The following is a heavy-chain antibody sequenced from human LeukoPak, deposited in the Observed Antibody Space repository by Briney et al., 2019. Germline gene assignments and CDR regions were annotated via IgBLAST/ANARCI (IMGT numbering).Heavy chain of an antibody. CDR3: AKHKGSGSYYLYSFDY. Sequence: PGGSLRLSCAASGFTFSTYAMSWVRQAPGKGLEWVSSISGSGGFTYYADSVKGRFTISRDNSKNTLYLQMNSLRAEDTAVYYCAKHKGSGSYYLYSFDYWGQGTLVTVSS. J-gene: IGHJ4*02. CDR2: ISGSGGFT. D-gene: IGHD3-10*01. V-gene: IGHV3-23*01. CDR1: GFTFSTYA.